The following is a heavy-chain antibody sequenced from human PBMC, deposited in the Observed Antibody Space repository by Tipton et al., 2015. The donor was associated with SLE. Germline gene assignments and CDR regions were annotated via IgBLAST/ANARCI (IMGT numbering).Heavy chain of an antibody. J-gene: IGHJ2*01. D-gene: IGHD4-17*01. CDR3: ASRGDYGDYVSGYWYFDL. V-gene: IGHV4-34*01. CDR2: INHSGST. Sequence: GLVKPSETLSLTCAVYGGSFSGYYWSWIRQPPGKGLEWIGEINHSGSTNYNPSLKSRVTISVDTSKNQFSLKLSSVTAADTAVYYCASRGDYGDYVSGYWYFDLWGRCTLVTVSS. CDR1: GGSFSGYY.